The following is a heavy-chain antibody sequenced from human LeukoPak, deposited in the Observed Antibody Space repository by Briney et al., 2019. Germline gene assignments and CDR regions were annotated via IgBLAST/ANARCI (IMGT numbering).Heavy chain of an antibody. J-gene: IGHJ4*02. Sequence: GASVKVSCKASGYTFTSYYMHWVRQAPGQGLEWMGIINPNGGSATYAQKFQGRVTMTRDTSTSTVYMELSSLRSEDTAVYYCAGAPRGGFYRYYFDYWGQGTLVTVSS. CDR3: AGAPRGGFYRYYFDY. V-gene: IGHV1-46*01. CDR2: INPNGGSA. D-gene: IGHD3-22*01. CDR1: GYTFTSYY.